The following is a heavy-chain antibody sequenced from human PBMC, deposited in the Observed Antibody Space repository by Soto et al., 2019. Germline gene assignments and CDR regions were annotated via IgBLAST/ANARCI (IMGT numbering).Heavy chain of an antibody. J-gene: IGHJ6*03. D-gene: IGHD3-16*01. Sequence: PGGSLRLSCAASGFTFSSYVMSWVRQAPGKGLEWVSGISGSGDSTYYADSVKGRFTISRDNSNDTLCLQMSSLRVEDTAVYYCAKVGVEDYIWGSFPPYYYYMDVWGKGTTVTVSS. CDR3: AKVGVEDYIWGSFPPYYYYMDV. CDR2: ISGSGDST. CDR1: GFTFSSYV. V-gene: IGHV3-23*01.